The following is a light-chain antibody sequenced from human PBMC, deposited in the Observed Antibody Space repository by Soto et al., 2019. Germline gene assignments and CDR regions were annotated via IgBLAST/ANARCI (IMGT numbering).Light chain of an antibody. J-gene: IGLJ1*01. V-gene: IGLV2-14*01. CDR2: EVS. Sequence: QSVLTQPASVSGSPGQSLTISCTGTSSDVGGYNYVSWYQQHPVKAPKLMIYEVSNRPSGVSNRFPGSKSGNTASLTISGLQDEDEADYYCSSYTSSSTYVFGTGTKLTVL. CDR1: SSDVGGYNY. CDR3: SSYTSSSTYV.